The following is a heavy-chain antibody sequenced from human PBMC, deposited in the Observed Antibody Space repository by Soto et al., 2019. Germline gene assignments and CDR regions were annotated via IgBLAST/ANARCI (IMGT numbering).Heavy chain of an antibody. CDR2: IHGSGSA. CDR3: ARSSEKESGFDP. D-gene: IGHD6-25*01. Sequence: QVQLQESGPGLVKPSETLSLTCTVSNGSISNFYWNWIRQSAGKGLEWIGRIHGSGSATYNPSLRSRVTLSVDTSKNQFSLKVNSVPGADTAVYYCARSSEKESGFDPWGQGTLVTVSS. V-gene: IGHV4-4*07. CDR1: NGSISNFY. J-gene: IGHJ5*02.